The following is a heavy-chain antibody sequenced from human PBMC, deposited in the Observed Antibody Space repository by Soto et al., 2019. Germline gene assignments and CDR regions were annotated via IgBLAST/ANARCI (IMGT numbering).Heavy chain of an antibody. V-gene: IGHV3-30*04. CDR2: ISYNGRNK. J-gene: IGHJ4*02. Sequence: QLGGSLRLSCAASGFTFSFYAMHWVRQAPGKGLEWVAVISYNGRNKHYVDSVKGRFTISRDNSQDTLYLQMDSLRHDDTAVYYCARQAKIGDRSQFYFDSWGQGTLVTVSS. CDR3: ARQAKIGDRSQFYFDS. D-gene: IGHD3-16*01. CDR1: GFTFSFYA.